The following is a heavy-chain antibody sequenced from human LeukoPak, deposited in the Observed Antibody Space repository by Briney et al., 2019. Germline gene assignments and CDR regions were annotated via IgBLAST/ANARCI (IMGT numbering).Heavy chain of an antibody. CDR1: GGSISSSSYY. CDR2: IYYSGST. D-gene: IGHD5-12*01. J-gene: IGHJ6*03. Sequence: SETLSLTCTVSGGSISSSSYYWGWIRQPPGKGVEWIGSIYYSGSTYYNPSLKSRVTISVDTSKNQFSLKLSSVTAADTAVNYCARLVAHYYYYYYMDVWGKGTTVTISS. CDR3: ARLVAHYYYYYYMDV. V-gene: IGHV4-39*01.